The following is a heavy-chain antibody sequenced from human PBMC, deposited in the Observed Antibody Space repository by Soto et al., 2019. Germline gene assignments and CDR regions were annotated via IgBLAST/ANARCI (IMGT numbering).Heavy chain of an antibody. J-gene: IGHJ6*02. CDR3: ARGGGWYYYYGMDV. V-gene: IGHV1-69*01. CDR2: IIPIFGTA. Sequence: QVQLVQSGAEVKKPGSSVKVSCKASGGTFSSYAISWVRQAPGQGLEWMGGIIPIFGTANYAQKFQGRVTITADESTSTDYMELSSLRSEDTAVYYCARGGGWYYYYGMDVWGQGTTVTVSS. CDR1: GGTFSSYA. D-gene: IGHD3-10*01.